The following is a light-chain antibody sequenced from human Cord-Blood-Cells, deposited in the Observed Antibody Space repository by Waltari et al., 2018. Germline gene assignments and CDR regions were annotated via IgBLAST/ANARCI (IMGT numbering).Light chain of an antibody. CDR3: QQSYSTLWT. J-gene: IGKJ1*01. Sequence: DIQIPHSPSSLSPSVGDSATITCRASQSISSYLNCYQQKPGKAPELLIYAASSLQSGVASRFSGSGSGTDFTLTISSLQPEDFAAEYCQQSYSTLWTFGQGTKVAIK. V-gene: IGKV1-39*01. CDR1: QSISSY. CDR2: AAS.